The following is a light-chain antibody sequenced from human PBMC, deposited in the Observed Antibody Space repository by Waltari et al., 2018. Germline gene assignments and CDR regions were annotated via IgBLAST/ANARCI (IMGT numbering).Light chain of an antibody. V-gene: IGLV3-10*01. CDR1: ELPRKY. J-gene: IGLJ7*01. CDR3: DSADSTGLRV. CDR2: EAN. Sequence: SYELTQTPSVSVSPGQTARITCSGHELPRKYAYWFQQKSGQAPRLVIYEANKRLSGTPDRFAGSSSRTVATLTIAGAQVDDEADYYCDSADSTGLRVFGGGT.